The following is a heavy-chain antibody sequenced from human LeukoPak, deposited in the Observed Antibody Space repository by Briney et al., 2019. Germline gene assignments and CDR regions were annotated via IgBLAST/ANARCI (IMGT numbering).Heavy chain of an antibody. D-gene: IGHD1-1*01. V-gene: IGHV1-69*01. CDR2: IIPIFGTA. CDR3: ARAQAQLERWDEKDAFDI. Sequence: ASVKVSCKASGGTFSSYTISWVRQAPGQGLELMGGIIPIFGTANYAQKSQGRVTITADESTSTVYMELSSLRSEDTALYYCARAQAQLERWDEKDAFDIWGQGTMVTVSS. J-gene: IGHJ3*02. CDR1: GGTFSSYT.